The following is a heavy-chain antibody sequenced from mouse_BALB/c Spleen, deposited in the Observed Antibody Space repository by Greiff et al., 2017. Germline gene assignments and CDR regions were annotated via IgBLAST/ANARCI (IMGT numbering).Heavy chain of an antibody. D-gene: IGHD2-2*01. V-gene: IGHV1-84*02. CDR3: ARHGYDVFFAY. CDR2: IYPGSGNT. Sequence: QVQLKESGPELVKPGASVKISCKASGYTFTDYYINWVKQKPGQGLEWIGWIYPGSGNTKYNEKFKGKATLTVDTSSSTAYMQLSSLTSEDTAVYFCARHGYDVFFAYWGQGTLVTVSA. CDR1: GYTFTDYY. J-gene: IGHJ3*01.